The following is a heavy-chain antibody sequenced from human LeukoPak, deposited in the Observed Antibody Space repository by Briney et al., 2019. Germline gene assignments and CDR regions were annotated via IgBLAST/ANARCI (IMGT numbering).Heavy chain of an antibody. CDR1: GDSISTRY. Sequence: SETLSLTCTVSGDSISTRYWTWIRQPPGKGLEWIGYIIYSGTTNFNPSLKSRVTISVDTTKNQFSLKLNSVTAADTALYYCARDPSGFYVFDYWGQGTLVTVSS. D-gene: IGHD3-22*01. CDR3: ARDPSGFYVFDY. CDR2: IIYSGTT. J-gene: IGHJ4*02. V-gene: IGHV4-59*11.